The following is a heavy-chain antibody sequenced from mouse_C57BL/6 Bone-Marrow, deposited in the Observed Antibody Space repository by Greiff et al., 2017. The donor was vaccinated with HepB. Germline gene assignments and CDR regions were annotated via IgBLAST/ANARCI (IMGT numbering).Heavy chain of an antibody. D-gene: IGHD2-4*01. CDR2: ISNLAYSI. CDR3: ARSTMISNWYFDV. J-gene: IGHJ1*03. Sequence: EVMLVESGGGLVQPGGSLKLSCAASGFTFSDYGMAWVRQAPRKGPEWVAFISNLAYSIYYADTVTGRFTISRENAKNTLYLEMSSLRSEDTAMYYCARSTMISNWYFDVWGTGTTVTVSS. CDR1: GFTFSDYG. V-gene: IGHV5-15*04.